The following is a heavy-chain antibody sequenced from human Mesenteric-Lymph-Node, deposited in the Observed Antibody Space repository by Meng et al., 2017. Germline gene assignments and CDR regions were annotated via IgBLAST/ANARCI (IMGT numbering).Heavy chain of an antibody. CDR2: INPSGGST. V-gene: IGHV1-46*01. CDR1: GYTFTSYY. Sequence: ASVKVSCKASGYTFTSYYMHWVRQAPGQGLEWMGIINPSGGSTSYAQKFQGRVTMTRDTSTSTVYMELSSLRSEDTAVYYCAASTYDFWSGYYSDYYYGMDVWGQGTTVTVSS. D-gene: IGHD3-3*01. J-gene: IGHJ6*02. CDR3: AASTYDFWSGYYSDYYYGMDV.